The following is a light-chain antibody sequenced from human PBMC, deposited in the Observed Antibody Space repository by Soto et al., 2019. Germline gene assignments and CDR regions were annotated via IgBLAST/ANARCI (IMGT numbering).Light chain of an antibody. J-gene: IGKJ4*01. CDR2: AAS. CDR1: QGISRY. CDR3: QQLNTYPVT. Sequence: IRLTQSPSSLSASVGDSVTITFRASQGISRYLYWYQQKPGRAPKLLISAASTLQSGVPARFRVSGGVEDWRRTITSLQPEDFATYYCQQLNTYPVTLGGGAQVDI. V-gene: IGKV1-9*01.